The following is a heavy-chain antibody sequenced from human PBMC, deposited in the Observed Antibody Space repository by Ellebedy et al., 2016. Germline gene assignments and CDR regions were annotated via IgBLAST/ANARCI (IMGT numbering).Heavy chain of an antibody. J-gene: IGHJ4*02. CDR1: GGSFSGYY. CDR3: ARFGYDSSGYLDY. V-gene: IGHV4-34*01. D-gene: IGHD3-22*01. Sequence: SETLSLTCAVYGGSFSGYYWSWIRQPPGKGLEWIGEINHSGSTNYNPSLKSRVTISVDTSKNQFSLKLSSVTAADTAVYYCARFGYDSSGYLDYWGQGTLVTVSS. CDR2: INHSGST.